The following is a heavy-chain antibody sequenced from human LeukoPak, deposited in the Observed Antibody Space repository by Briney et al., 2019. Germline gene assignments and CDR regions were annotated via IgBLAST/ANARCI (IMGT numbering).Heavy chain of an antibody. D-gene: IGHD3-10*01. CDR1: GGSFSGYY. CDR3: ARGLAGSGKDY. J-gene: IGHJ4*02. Sequence: SETLSLTCAVYGGSFSGYYWSWIRQPPGKGLEWIGEINHSGSTNYNPSLKSRVTISVDTSKNQFSLKLGSVTAADTAVYYCARGLAGSGKDYWGQGTLVTVSS. V-gene: IGHV4-34*01. CDR2: INHSGST.